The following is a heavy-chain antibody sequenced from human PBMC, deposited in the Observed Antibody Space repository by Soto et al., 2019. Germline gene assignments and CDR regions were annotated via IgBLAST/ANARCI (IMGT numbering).Heavy chain of an antibody. J-gene: IGHJ6*03. Sequence: GGSLRLSCAASGFTFSSYAMSWVRQAPGRGLEWVSAISGSGGSTYYADSVKGRFTISRDNSKNTLYLQMNSLRAEDTAVYYSAKDSSGYDFGDYYYYYYMDVWGKGTTVTVSS. V-gene: IGHV3-23*01. CDR2: ISGSGGST. D-gene: IGHD5-12*01. CDR1: GFTFSSYA. CDR3: AKDSSGYDFGDYYYYYYMDV.